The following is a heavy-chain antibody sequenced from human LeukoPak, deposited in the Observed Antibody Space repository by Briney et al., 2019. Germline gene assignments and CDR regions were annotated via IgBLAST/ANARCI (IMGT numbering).Heavy chain of an antibody. V-gene: IGHV3-64*01. CDR3: ARRGSYYGDSMDY. CDR1: GSTFSRYA. D-gene: IGHD1-26*01. J-gene: IGHJ4*02. Sequence: GGSLRLSCAASGSTFSRYAMHWVRQAPGKGLEYVSAISSNGGSTYYANSVKGRFTISRDNSKNTLYLQMGSLRAEDMADYYCARRGSYYGDSMDYWGQGTLVTVSS. CDR2: ISSNGGST.